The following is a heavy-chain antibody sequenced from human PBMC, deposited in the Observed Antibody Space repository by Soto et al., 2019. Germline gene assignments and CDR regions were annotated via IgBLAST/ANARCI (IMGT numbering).Heavy chain of an antibody. J-gene: IGHJ6*02. CDR2: ISGSGGST. CDR1: GFTFSSYA. D-gene: IGHD4-4*01. V-gene: IGHV3-23*01. CDR3: AKGATTVTTPYYYYGMDV. Sequence: VGSLRLSCAASGFTFSSYAMSWVRQAPGNGLEWVSSISGSGGSTYYADSVKGRFTISRDNSKNTLYLQMNSLRAEDTAVYYCAKGATTVTTPYYYYGMDVWGQGTTVTVSS.